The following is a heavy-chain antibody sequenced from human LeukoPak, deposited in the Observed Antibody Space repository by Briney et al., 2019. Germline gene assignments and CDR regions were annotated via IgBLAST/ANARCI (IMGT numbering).Heavy chain of an antibody. CDR2: IYYRGST. CDR1: GGSISSYY. Sequence: SETLSLTCTVSGGSISSYYWSWIRLPPGKGLEWIGYIYYRGSTNYNPSLKSRVTISANTSKNQFSLKLSSVTAADTAVYYCARAPGGNSAYWGQGTLVTVSS. J-gene: IGHJ4*02. CDR3: ARAPGGNSAY. D-gene: IGHD4-23*01. V-gene: IGHV4-59*01.